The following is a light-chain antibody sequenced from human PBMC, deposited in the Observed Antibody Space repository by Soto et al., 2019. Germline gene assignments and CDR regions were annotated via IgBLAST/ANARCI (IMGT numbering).Light chain of an antibody. CDR2: DVS. CDR1: SSDVGGYNY. CDR3: SSYTSSSTLRNWV. Sequence: QSVLTQPASVSGSPGQSITISCTGTSSDVGGYNYVSWYQQHPGKAPKLMIYDVSNRPSGVSNRFSGSKSGNTASLTISGLQAEDEADYYCSSYTSSSTLRNWVFGGGTKVTVL. J-gene: IGLJ3*02. V-gene: IGLV2-14*01.